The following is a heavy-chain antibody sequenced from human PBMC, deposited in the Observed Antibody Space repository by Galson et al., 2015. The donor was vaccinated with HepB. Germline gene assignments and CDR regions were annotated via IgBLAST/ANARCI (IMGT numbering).Heavy chain of an antibody. CDR3: AKGSSQYQPRRSLWSPLPANRAVTGTTVDF. CDR1: GFTFSSYA. Sequence: SLRLSCAASGFTFSSYAMNWVRQAPGKGPEWVSSISGSGDSTYYADSVKGRFSISRDNSKNTLYLQMNSLRAEDTAVYYCAKGSSQYQPRRSLWSPLPANRAVTGTTVDFWGQGTLVTVSS. J-gene: IGHJ4*02. D-gene: IGHD1-7*01. CDR2: ISGSGDST. V-gene: IGHV3-23*01.